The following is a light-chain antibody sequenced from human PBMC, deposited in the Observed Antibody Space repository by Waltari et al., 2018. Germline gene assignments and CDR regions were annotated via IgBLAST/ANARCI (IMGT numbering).Light chain of an antibody. CDR3: AAWDDSLSGPKV. V-gene: IGLV1-47*01. CDR1: STKLGSNY. CDR2: RNN. Sequence: QSVLTQRPSASGTPGQRVTISCSGSSTKLGSNYVYCYQQLPGTAPKLLIYRNNQRPSGVPDRFSGSKSGTSASLAISGLRSEDEADYYCAAWDDSLSGPKVFGGGTKLTVL. J-gene: IGLJ2*01.